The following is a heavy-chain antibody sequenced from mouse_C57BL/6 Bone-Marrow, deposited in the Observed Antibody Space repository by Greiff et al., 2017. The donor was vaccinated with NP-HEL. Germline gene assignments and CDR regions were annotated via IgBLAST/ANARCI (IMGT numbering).Heavy chain of an antibody. CDR2: IYPGSGST. Sequence: QVQLQQPGAELVKPGASVKMSCKASGYTFTSYWITWVKQRPGQGLEWIGDIYPGSGSTNYNEKFKSKATLTVDTSSSTAYMQRSSLTSEYSAVYYCAREITGAGDYWGRGTTLTVSS. V-gene: IGHV1-55*01. D-gene: IGHD4-1*01. CDR3: AREITGAGDY. J-gene: IGHJ2*01. CDR1: GYTFTSYW.